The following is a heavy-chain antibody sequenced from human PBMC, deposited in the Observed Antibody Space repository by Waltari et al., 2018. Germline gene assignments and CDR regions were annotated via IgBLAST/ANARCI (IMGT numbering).Heavy chain of an antibody. CDR2: IYYSGNT. Sequence: QLQLQESGPGLVKPSETLPLTCTVSGGSISSGSYYWGWVRQPPGKGLEWIGGIYYSGNTYYNPSLRSRVTLSVDTSKNQFSLKLSSVTAADTAVYYCARRHPGYCSNGVCSSFDFWGQGTLVTVSS. CDR1: GGSISSGSYY. CDR3: ARRHPGYCSNGVCSSFDF. D-gene: IGHD2-8*01. J-gene: IGHJ4*02. V-gene: IGHV4-39*01.